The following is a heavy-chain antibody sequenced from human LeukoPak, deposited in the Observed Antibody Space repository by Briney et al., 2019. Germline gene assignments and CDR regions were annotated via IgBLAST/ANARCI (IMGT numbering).Heavy chain of an antibody. J-gene: IGHJ4*02. V-gene: IGHV3-33*08. CDR1: GFTFSNYG. CDR3: ARHCSSTSWFDY. CDR2: MSDDGNNK. D-gene: IGHD2-2*01. Sequence: GRSLRLSCAASGFTFSNYGMHWVRQAPGKGLEWVAVMSDDGNNKYYADFVKGRFTISRDNSKNTLYLQMNSLRAEDTAVYYCARHCSSTSWFDYWGQGTLVTVSS.